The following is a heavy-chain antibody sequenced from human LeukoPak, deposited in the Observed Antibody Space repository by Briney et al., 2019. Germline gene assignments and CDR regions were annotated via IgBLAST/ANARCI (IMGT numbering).Heavy chain of an antibody. J-gene: IGHJ6*03. V-gene: IGHV3-21*01. CDR1: GFTFSSYA. CDR2: ISSSSSLI. D-gene: IGHD6-13*01. CDR3: AKVDRGDYSSSPVPYYNYYMNV. Sequence: GGSLRLXCAASGFTFSSYAMSWVRQAPGRGLEWVSCISSSSSLIFYTDSVRGRFTISRDNAKNSLYLHMNSLRVEDAAVYYCAKVDRGDYSSSPVPYYNYYMNVWGKGTTVTVSS.